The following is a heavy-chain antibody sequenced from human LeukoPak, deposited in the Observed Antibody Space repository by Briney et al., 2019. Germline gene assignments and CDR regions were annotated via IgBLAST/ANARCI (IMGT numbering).Heavy chain of an antibody. J-gene: IGHJ5*02. D-gene: IGHD1-7*01. CDR3: ARNNWNYVGWFDP. CDR2: IYHSGST. Sequence: PSETLSLTCAVSGGSISSSYWWSWIRQPPGKGLEWIGEIYHSGSTNYNLSLKSRVTISVDKSKNHFSLKLNSVTAADTAVYYCARNNWNYVGWFDPWGQGTLVTVSS. CDR1: GGSISSSYW. V-gene: IGHV4-4*02.